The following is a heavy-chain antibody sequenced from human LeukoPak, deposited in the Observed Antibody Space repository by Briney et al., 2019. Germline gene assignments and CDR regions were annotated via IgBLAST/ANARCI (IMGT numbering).Heavy chain of an antibody. Sequence: GGSLRLSCTASGFTFGDYAMSWVRQAPGKGLEWVGRIKSKTDGGTTDYAAPVKGRFTISRDDSKNTLYLQMNSLKTEDTAVYYCTPSGRDYWGQGTLVTVSS. D-gene: IGHD3-10*01. V-gene: IGHV3-15*01. CDR3: TPSGRDY. J-gene: IGHJ4*02. CDR1: GFTFGDYA. CDR2: IKSKTDGGTT.